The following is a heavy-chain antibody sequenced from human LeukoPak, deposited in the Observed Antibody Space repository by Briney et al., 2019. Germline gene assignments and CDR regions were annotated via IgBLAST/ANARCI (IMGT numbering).Heavy chain of an antibody. D-gene: IGHD3-16*01. J-gene: IGHJ6*02. Sequence: GGLLRLSCAASGFTFSESWMSWVRQAPGKGLEWVANMNQDGSEKDYVDSVKGRFTITRDNARKSLYLQMSSLRVEDTAVYYCATYSHWVAGDVWGQGTTVTVSS. CDR1: GFTFSESW. CDR2: MNQDGSEK. CDR3: ATYSHWVAGDV. V-gene: IGHV3-7*01.